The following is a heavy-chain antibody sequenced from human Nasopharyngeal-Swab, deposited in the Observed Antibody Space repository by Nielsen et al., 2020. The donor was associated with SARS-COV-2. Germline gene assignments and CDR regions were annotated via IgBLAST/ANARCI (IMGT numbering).Heavy chain of an antibody. CDR2: ISNTGGSI. Sequence: GGSLRLSCAASGFTFSTYEMNWVRQAPGKGLEWVSYISNTGGSIYSADSVKGRFTISRDNAKNSLYLQMNSLRAEDTAVYYCARDPMYSGSYRDYWGQGTLVTVSS. J-gene: IGHJ4*02. CDR3: ARDPMYSGSYRDY. CDR1: GFTFSTYE. D-gene: IGHD1-26*01. V-gene: IGHV3-48*03.